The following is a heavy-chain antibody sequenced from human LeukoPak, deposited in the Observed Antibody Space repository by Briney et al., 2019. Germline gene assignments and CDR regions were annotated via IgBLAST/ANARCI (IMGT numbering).Heavy chain of an antibody. CDR2: IIPIFGTA. CDR1: GGTFSSYA. D-gene: IGHD5-24*01. J-gene: IGHJ3*02. Sequence: GASVTVSCKASGGTFSSYAISWVRQAPGQGLEWMGGIIPIFGTANYAQKFQGRVTITADKSTSTAYMELSSLRSEDTAVYYCARAARRWLQFNAFDIWGQGTMVTVSS. CDR3: ARAARRWLQFNAFDI. V-gene: IGHV1-69*06.